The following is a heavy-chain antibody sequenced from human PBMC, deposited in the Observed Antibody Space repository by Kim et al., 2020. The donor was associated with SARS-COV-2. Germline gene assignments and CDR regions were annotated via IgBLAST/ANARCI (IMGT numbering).Heavy chain of an antibody. CDR2: IYYSGST. V-gene: IGHV4-39*01. Sequence: SETLSLTCTVSGGSISSSSYYWGWIRQPPGKGLEWIGSIYYSGSTYYNPSLKSRVTISVDTSKNQFSLKLSSVTAADTAVYYCARHRPFIVVVPAALYNWYYESWYFDLWGRGTLVTVSS. CDR3: ARHRPFIVVVPAALYNWYYESWYFDL. D-gene: IGHD2-2*01. CDR1: GGSISSSSYY. J-gene: IGHJ2*01.